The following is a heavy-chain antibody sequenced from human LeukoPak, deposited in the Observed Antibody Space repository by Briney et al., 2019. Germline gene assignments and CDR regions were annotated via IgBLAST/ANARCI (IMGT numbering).Heavy chain of an antibody. D-gene: IGHD3-22*01. J-gene: IGHJ4*02. V-gene: IGHV4-39*07. CDR2: IYYSGNT. CDR1: GVSISSSNSY. Sequence: SETLSLTCTVSGVSISSSNSYWGWIRQPPGKGLEWIGSIYYSGNTYYNASLKSRVTISVDKSKNQFSLKLSSVTAADTAVYYCARASYSYDINGWVPFDYWGQGTLVTVSS. CDR3: ARASYSYDINGWVPFDY.